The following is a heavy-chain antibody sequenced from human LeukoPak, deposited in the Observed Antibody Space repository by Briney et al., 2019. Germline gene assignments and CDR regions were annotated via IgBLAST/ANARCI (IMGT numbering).Heavy chain of an antibody. CDR2: ISGSGGST. J-gene: IGHJ4*02. CDR3: AKGDKPVIAMVKFDY. D-gene: IGHD5-18*01. Sequence: GGSLRLSCAASGFTFSSYAMSWVRQAPGKGLEWVSAISGSGGSTYYADSVKGRLTISRDNSKNTLYLQMNSLRAGDTAVYYCAKGDKPVIAMVKFDYWGQGTLVTVSS. CDR1: GFTFSSYA. V-gene: IGHV3-23*01.